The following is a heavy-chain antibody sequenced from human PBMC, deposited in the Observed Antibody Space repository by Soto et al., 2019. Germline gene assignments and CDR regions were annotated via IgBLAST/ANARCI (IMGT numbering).Heavy chain of an antibody. CDR1: GYTFTGYY. V-gene: IGHV1-2*04. CDR3: ARSKGITGTTDNFDY. D-gene: IGHD1-7*01. CDR2: INPNSGGT. J-gene: IGHJ4*02. Sequence: ASVKVSCKASGYTFTGYYMHWVRQAPGQGLEWMGWINPNSGGTNYAQKFQGWVTMTRDTSISTAYMELSRLRSDDTAVYYCARSKGITGTTDNFDYWGQGTLVTVSS.